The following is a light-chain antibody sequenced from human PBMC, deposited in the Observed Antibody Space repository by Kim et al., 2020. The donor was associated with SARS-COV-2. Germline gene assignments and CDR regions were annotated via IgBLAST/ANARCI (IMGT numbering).Light chain of an antibody. CDR2: AAS. V-gene: IGKV1-39*01. J-gene: IGKJ1*01. CDR3: QQSHSTPWT. Sequence: DIQMTQSPASLSASVGDRVTITCRASQSISSNLNWYQQKPGKAPKVLIYAASSLQSGVTSRFSGSGSGTDFTLTISSLQPEDFATYYCQQSHSTPWTFGHGTKVEIK. CDR1: QSISSN.